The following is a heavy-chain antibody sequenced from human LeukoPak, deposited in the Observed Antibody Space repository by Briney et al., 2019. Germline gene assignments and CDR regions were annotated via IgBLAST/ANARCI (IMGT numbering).Heavy chain of an antibody. D-gene: IGHD3-10*01. CDR3: ARGEYYGSGRYTQNSFDP. J-gene: IGHJ5*02. V-gene: IGHV4-34*01. Sequence: RSETLSLTCAVYGGSSSSYYWSWIRHPPGKGLEWSGEINHSGSTNYNPSLKSRVTISVDTSKNQFSLKLSSVTAADRAVYYCARGEYYGSGRYTQNSFDPGGQGTLVTVSS. CDR2: INHSGST. CDR1: GGSSSSYY.